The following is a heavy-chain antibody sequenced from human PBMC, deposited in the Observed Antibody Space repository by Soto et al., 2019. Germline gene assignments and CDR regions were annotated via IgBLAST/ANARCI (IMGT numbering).Heavy chain of an antibody. CDR2: IDLTGTMT. V-gene: IGHV3-23*05. J-gene: IGHJ4*02. CDR3: TKDRVPDGIYSFDY. CDR1: GFSFSDYS. Sequence: GSLRRSGAASGFSFSDYSMKWVRQAPGKGLEWVAFIDLTGTMTDYRESVKGRFTLSKDKSMKTVYLQMNNLRVEDAAIYYCTKDRVPDGIYSFDYWGQGALVTVSS. D-gene: IGHD2-21*01.